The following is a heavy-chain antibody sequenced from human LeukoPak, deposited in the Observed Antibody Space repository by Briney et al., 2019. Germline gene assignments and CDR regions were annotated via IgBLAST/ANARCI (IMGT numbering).Heavy chain of an antibody. CDR2: ISGSGRKT. D-gene: IGHD3-3*01. V-gene: IGHV3-23*01. CDR3: AKVLENYDLWRAIAPKYNYYGMDV. Sequence: PGGSLRLSCVVSGFTFSGNTMTWVRQAPGKGLEWVSSISGSGRKTYYADSVKGRFIISRDTARNTLSLQMSSLRGEDTAVYHCAKVLENYDLWRAIAPKYNYYGMDVWGQGTTVTVSS. J-gene: IGHJ6*02. CDR1: GFTFSGNT.